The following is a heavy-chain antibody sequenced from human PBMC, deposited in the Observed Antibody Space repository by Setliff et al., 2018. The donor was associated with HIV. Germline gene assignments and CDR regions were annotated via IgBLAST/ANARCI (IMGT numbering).Heavy chain of an antibody. CDR1: GGSISSSNW. V-gene: IGHV4-4*02. J-gene: IGHJ4*02. CDR2: IYHTGST. Sequence: PSETLSLTCAVSGGSISSSNWWSCFRQPPGRGLKWIGEIYHTGSTNYNPPLKSRVTISVDTSKNQFSLKLSSVTAADTAVYYCARGEYYFDYWGQGTLVTVSS. CDR3: ARGEYYFDY.